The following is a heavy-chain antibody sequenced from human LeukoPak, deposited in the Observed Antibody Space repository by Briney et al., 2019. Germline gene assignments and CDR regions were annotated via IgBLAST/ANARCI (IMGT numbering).Heavy chain of an antibody. D-gene: IGHD5-18*01. J-gene: IGHJ4*02. CDR3: ARCGYSYGTGYHFDY. Sequence: ASETLSLTCTVSGGSISNYYWSWIRQPPGKGLEWIGYVYYSGSTYYNSALKSRVTISVDTSKKQFSLNLSSVTAADTAVYYCARCGYSYGTGYHFDYWGQGTLVTVSS. CDR1: GGSISNYY. V-gene: IGHV4-59*01. CDR2: VYYSGST.